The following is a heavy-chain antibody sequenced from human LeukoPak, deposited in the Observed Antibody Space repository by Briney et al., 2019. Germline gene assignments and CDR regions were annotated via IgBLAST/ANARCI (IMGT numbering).Heavy chain of an antibody. CDR1: GFTFSSYA. D-gene: IGHD6-13*01. CDR2: ISYDGSNK. CDR3: ARGLHRIAVAGKGSHPFDY. Sequence: GRSLRLSCAASGFTFSSYAMHWVRQAPGKGLEWVAVISYDGSNKYYADSVKGRFTISRDNSKNTLYLQMNSLRAEDTAVYYCARGLHRIAVAGKGSHPFDYWGQGTLVTVSS. J-gene: IGHJ4*02. V-gene: IGHV3-30*04.